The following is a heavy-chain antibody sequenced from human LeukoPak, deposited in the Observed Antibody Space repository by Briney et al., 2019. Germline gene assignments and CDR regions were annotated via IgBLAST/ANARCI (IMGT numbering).Heavy chain of an antibody. CDR1: GFTFSSYA. Sequence: GGSLRLSCAASGFTFSSYAMSWVRQAPGKGLEEVSAISGSGARTYYAGNVKGRFTISRDTSKNTLYLQMNSLRAEDTAVYYCAKGMGKDGSYYLDYWGQGTLVTVSS. J-gene: IGHJ4*02. CDR2: ISGSGART. CDR3: AKGMGKDGSYYLDY. V-gene: IGHV3-23*01. D-gene: IGHD1-26*01.